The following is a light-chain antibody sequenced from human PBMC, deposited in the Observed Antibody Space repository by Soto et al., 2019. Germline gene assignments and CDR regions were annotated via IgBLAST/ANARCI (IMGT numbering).Light chain of an antibody. Sequence: QSVLTQPASVSGSPGQSITISCTGTSSDVGSYNPVSWYQQHPGKAPKLMIYEVSKRPSGVSNRFSGSKSGNTASLTISGLQAEDEADYYCCSYAGSSTPVVFGGGTKLTVL. CDR3: CSYAGSSTPVV. V-gene: IGLV2-23*02. CDR2: EVS. CDR1: SSDVGSYNP. J-gene: IGLJ2*01.